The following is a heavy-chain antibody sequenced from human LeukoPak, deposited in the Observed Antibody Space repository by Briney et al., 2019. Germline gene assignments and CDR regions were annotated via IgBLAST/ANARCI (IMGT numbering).Heavy chain of an antibody. V-gene: IGHV1-69*05. CDR2: IIPIFGTA. CDR1: GGTFSSYA. J-gene: IGHJ3*02. Sequence: SVKVSCKASGGTFSSYAISWVRQAPGQGLEWMGGIIPIFGTANYAQKFQGRVTITTDESTSTAYMELRSLRSDDTAVYYCARDPRYSDDAFDIWGQGTMVTVSS. D-gene: IGHD2-15*01. CDR3: ARDPRYSDDAFDI.